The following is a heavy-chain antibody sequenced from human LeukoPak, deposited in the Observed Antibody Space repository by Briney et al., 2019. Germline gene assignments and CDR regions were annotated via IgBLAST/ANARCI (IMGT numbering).Heavy chain of an antibody. J-gene: IGHJ5*02. CDR3: ARGGAGNCGGACHLNWFDP. D-gene: IGHD2-21*02. V-gene: IGHV4-61*01. CDR2: IYYSGST. CDR1: GGSVSSGSYY. Sequence: PSETLSLTCTVSGGSVSSGSYYWSWIRQPPGKGLEWIGYIYYSGSTKYNPSLKSRVTISVDTSKNQFSLKLNSVTAADTAVYYCARGGAGNCGGACHLNWFDPWGQGTLVTVSS.